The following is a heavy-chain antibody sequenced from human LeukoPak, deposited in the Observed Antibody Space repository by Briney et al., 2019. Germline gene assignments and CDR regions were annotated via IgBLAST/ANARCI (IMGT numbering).Heavy chain of an antibody. CDR2: TNRDDSDT. V-gene: IGHV3-74*01. CDR3: ARSANYFDTSGQDY. J-gene: IGHJ4*02. CDR1: GFTFSGYW. Sequence: GGCLRLSCAASGFTFSGYWMHWVRHAPGKGLVWVSRTNRDDSDTSYADSVKGRFTISRDKAKSTLYLQMDSLRVEDTAVYYCARSANYFDTSGQDYWGQGTLVTVSS. D-gene: IGHD3-22*01.